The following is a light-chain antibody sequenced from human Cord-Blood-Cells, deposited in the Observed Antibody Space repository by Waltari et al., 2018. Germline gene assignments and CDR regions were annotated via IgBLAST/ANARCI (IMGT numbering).Light chain of an antibody. J-gene: IGLJ1*01. CDR2: GNS. CDR3: QSYDSSLSGYV. CDR1: SSNIGAGYD. Sequence: QSVLTQPPSVSGAPGQRVTISCTGSSSNIGAGYDVHWYQQLPGPAPKLLIYGNSNRPSGVPDLFSGSKSVTAASLAITGLQAEDEADYYCQSYDSSLSGYVFGTGTKVTVL. V-gene: IGLV1-40*01.